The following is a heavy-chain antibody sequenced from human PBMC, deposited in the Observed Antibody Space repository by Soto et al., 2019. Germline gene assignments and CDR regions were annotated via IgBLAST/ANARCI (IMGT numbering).Heavy chain of an antibody. CDR3: ARWELGNWFDP. J-gene: IGHJ5*02. V-gene: IGHV4-39*01. CDR1: GGSISSSSYY. D-gene: IGHD1-26*01. CDR2: IYYSGST. Sequence: QLQLQESGPGLVKPSETLSLTCTVSGGSISSSSYYWGWIRQPPGKGLEWIGSIYYSGSTYYNPSLKSRVTISVDTSKNQFSLKLSSVPAADTAVYYCARWELGNWFDPWGQGTLVTVSS.